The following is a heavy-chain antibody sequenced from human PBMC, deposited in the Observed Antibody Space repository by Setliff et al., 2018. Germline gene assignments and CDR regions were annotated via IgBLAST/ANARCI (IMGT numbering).Heavy chain of an antibody. D-gene: IGHD3-22*01. CDR2: ISGSGGST. Sequence: PGGSLRLSCAASGFTFSGYYMQWVRQAPGKGLEWVSAISGSGGSTYYADSVKGRFTISRDNSKNTLYLQMNSLRAEDTAVYYCAKEPYYYDSSGYYYGVGYFQHWGQGTLVTVSS. CDR1: GFTFSGYY. CDR3: AKEPYYYDSSGYYYGVGYFQH. V-gene: IGHV3-23*01. J-gene: IGHJ1*01.